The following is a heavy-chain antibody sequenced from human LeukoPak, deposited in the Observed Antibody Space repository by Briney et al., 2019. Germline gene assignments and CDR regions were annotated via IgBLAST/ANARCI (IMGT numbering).Heavy chain of an antibody. CDR2: ISEDGSNK. Sequence: GGPLELSCEPPGFTFSGYYRHWVGKAPAKGLEGVAIISEDGSNKYYADSVKGRFTVSRDNSKNTLYLQTDSLRTEDTAVYYCVKDLSGAWSFDFWGQGTLVTVSS. V-gene: IGHV3-30*18. J-gene: IGHJ4*02. CDR3: VKDLSGAWSFDF. CDR1: GFTFSGYY. D-gene: IGHD6-19*01.